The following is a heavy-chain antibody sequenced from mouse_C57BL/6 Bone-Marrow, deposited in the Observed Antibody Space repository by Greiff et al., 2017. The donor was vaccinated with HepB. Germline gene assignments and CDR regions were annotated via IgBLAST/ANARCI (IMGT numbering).Heavy chain of an antibody. CDR2: IYPGDGDT. Sequence: VQLVESGPELVKPGASVKISCKASGYAFSSSWMNWVKQRPGKGLEWIGRIYPGDGDTNYNGKFKGKATLTAAKSSSTAYMQLSSLSSEDSAVYFCARGEYGAWFAYWGQGTLVTVSA. J-gene: IGHJ3*01. V-gene: IGHV1-82*01. CDR3: ARGEYGAWFAY. CDR1: GYAFSSSW. D-gene: IGHD2-10*02.